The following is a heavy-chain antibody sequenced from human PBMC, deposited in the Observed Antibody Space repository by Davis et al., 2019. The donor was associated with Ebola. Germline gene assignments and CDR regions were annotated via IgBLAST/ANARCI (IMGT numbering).Heavy chain of an antibody. Sequence: GESLKISCAASGFTFSSYGMHRVRQAPGKGLEWVAVISYDGSNKYYADSVKVRFTISRDNSKNTLYLQMNSLRAEDTAVYYCAKDLDLTDGMDVWGQGTTVTVSS. CDR2: ISYDGSNK. CDR3: AKDLDLTDGMDV. V-gene: IGHV3-30*18. D-gene: IGHD1-7*01. J-gene: IGHJ6*02. CDR1: GFTFSSYG.